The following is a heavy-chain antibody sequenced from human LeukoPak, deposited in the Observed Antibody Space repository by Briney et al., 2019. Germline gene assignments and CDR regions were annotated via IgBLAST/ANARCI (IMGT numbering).Heavy chain of an antibody. CDR3: ASNGGNSGFQH. J-gene: IGHJ1*01. D-gene: IGHD4-23*01. V-gene: IGHV3-48*03. Sequence: GGSLRLSCAASGFTFSSYEMNWFRQAPGKGLEWVSYISSSGSTIYYADSVKGRFTISRDNAKNSLYLQMNSLRAEDTAVYYCASNGGNSGFQHWGQGTLVTVSS. CDR2: ISSSGSTI. CDR1: GFTFSSYE.